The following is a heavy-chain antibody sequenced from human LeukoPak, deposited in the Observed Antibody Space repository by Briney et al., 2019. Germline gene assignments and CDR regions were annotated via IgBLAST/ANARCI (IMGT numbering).Heavy chain of an antibody. D-gene: IGHD5-18*01. J-gene: IGHJ3*02. CDR3: ARAGYSQVLAFDI. V-gene: IGHV4-31*03. Sequence: SETLSLTCTVSGGSISSGGYYWSWIRQHPGKGLEWIGYIYYSGSTYYNPSLKSRVTISVDTSKNQFSLKLSSVTAADTAVYYCARAGYSQVLAFDIWGQGTMVTVSS. CDR2: IYYSGST. CDR1: GGSISSGGYY.